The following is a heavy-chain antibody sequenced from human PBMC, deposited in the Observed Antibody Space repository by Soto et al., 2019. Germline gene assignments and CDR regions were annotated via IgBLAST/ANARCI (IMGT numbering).Heavy chain of an antibody. V-gene: IGHV5-51*01. Sequence: PGESLKISCKGSGYSFTSYWIGWVRQMPGKGLEWMGIIYPGDSDTRYSPSFQGQVTISADKSISTAYLQWSSLKASDTAMYYCARFAVGDDSRTSNIVVVVAATNPYFDYWGQGTLVTVSS. J-gene: IGHJ4*02. CDR3: ARFAVGDDSRTSNIVVVVAATNPYFDY. D-gene: IGHD2-15*01. CDR2: IYPGDSDT. CDR1: GYSFTSYW.